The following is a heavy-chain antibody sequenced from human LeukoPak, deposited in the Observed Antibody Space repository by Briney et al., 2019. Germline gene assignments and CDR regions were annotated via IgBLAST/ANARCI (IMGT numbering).Heavy chain of an antibody. J-gene: IGHJ4*02. CDR2: MNPGSGNT. CDR1: GYTFTSYG. D-gene: IGHD3/OR15-3a*01. CDR3: TRGGIIILGVATVVDY. V-gene: IGHV1-8*01. Sequence: ASVKVSCKASGYTFTSYGINWVRQTTGQGLEWMGWMNPGSGNTGYAQKFQGRVTMTRNTSINTVYMEVSGLRSEDTAVYYCTRGGIIILGVATVVDYWGQGTLVTVSS.